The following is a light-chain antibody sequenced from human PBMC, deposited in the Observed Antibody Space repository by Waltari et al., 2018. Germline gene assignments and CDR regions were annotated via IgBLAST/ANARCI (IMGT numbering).Light chain of an antibody. CDR3: QQYNNWPPGCT. CDR2: GAS. V-gene: IGKV3-15*01. CDR1: QSVSSN. Sequence: DIVLTQSPATLYVSPGARAALSCRSSQSVSSNLAWYQQKPGQAPKLLIYGASTRATGIPARFSGSGSGTEFTLTISSMQSEEVADYYCQQYNNWPPGCTFGQGTKVEIK. J-gene: IGKJ1*01.